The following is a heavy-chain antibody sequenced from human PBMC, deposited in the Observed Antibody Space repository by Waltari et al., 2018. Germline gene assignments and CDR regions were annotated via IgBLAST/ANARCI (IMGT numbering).Heavy chain of an antibody. CDR2: IYYSGSM. J-gene: IGHJ2*01. CDR3: GRQDQQLRGASFWYFDL. D-gene: IGHD2-2*01. V-gene: IGHV4-39*01. Sequence: QLQLQESGPGLVRPSEALSLTCAVSGDSVTNSRTYWAWVRQTPGKGLEWLGSIYYSGSMFCNPSLKGRVAMSVDISKNHFSLTLSSVTAADTAVYYCGRQDQQLRGASFWYFDLWGRGTVVTVSS. CDR1: GDSVTNSRTY.